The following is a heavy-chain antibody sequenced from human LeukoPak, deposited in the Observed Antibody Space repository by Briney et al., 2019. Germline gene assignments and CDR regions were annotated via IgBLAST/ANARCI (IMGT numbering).Heavy chain of an antibody. CDR3: ARLRQLAPFDF. D-gene: IGHD6-13*01. CDR2: IKQDRSEK. V-gene: IGHV3-7*01. J-gene: IGHJ4*02. Sequence: GGSLRLSCVASGFTFSSYEMNWVRQAPGKGLEWVANIKQDRSEKYYVDSVKGRFTISRDNAKNSLSLQMNSLRAEDTAVYYCARLRQLAPFDFWGQGTLVTVSS. CDR1: GFTFSSYE.